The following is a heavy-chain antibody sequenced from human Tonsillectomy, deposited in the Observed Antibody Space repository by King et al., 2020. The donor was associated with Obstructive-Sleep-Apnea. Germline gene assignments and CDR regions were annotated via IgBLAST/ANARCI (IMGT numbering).Heavy chain of an antibody. CDR3: ARGSYYYDSSGYYGY. Sequence: VQLVESGGGLVKPGGSLRLSCAASGFTFSSYSMNWVRQAPGKGLEWVSSISSSSSYIYYADSVKGRFTISRDNAKNSLYLQMNSLRAEDTAVYYCARGSYYYDSSGYYGYWGQGTLVTVSS. J-gene: IGHJ4*02. D-gene: IGHD3-22*01. CDR1: GFTFSSYS. V-gene: IGHV3-21*01. CDR2: ISSSSSYI.